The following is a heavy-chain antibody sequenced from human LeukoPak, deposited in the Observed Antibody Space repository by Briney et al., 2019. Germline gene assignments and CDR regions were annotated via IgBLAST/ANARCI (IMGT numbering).Heavy chain of an antibody. J-gene: IGHJ3*01. Sequence: GGSLRLSCAASGFTFSSYSMNWVRQAPGKGLEWVSSISSSSSYIYYADSVKGRFTISRDNARKSLFLQMNSLRAEDTAVYYCASETTRGYSYGSPTDGFDLWGQGTMVTVSS. D-gene: IGHD5-18*01. V-gene: IGHV3-21*01. CDR3: ASETTRGYSYGSPTDGFDL. CDR2: ISSSSSYI. CDR1: GFTFSSYS.